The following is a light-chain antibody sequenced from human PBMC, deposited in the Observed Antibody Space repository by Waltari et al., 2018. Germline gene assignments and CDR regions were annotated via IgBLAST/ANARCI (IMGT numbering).Light chain of an antibody. CDR2: WAS. CDR3: QQYYSTPWT. V-gene: IGKV4-1*01. CDR1: QSILYSSNNKNY. Sequence: DIVMTQSPDSLAVSLGERATINCKSSQSILYSSNNKNYLAWYQQKSGQPPKLLNYWASTRESGVPDRFSGSGSGTDFTLTISSLQAEDVAVYYCQQYYSTPWTFGQGTKVEIK. J-gene: IGKJ1*01.